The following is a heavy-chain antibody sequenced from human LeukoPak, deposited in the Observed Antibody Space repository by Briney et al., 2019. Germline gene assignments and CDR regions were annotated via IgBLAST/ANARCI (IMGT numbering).Heavy chain of an antibody. D-gene: IGHD3-10*01. CDR1: GYSFTSYW. V-gene: IGHV5-10-1*01. J-gene: IGHJ5*02. CDR2: IDPSDSYT. CDR3: ARQVTMVRGVIGFDP. Sequence: GESLKISCKGSGYSFTSYWISWVRQMPGKGLEWMGRIDPSDSYTNYSPSLQGHVTISADKSISTAYLQWSSLKASDTAMYYCARQVTMVRGVIGFDPWGQGTLVTVSS.